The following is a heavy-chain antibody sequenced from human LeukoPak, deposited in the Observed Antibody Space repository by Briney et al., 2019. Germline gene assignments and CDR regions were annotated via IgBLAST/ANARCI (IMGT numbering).Heavy chain of an antibody. J-gene: IGHJ4*02. CDR2: IYYSGST. CDR1: GGSISSGDYY. Sequence: SETLSLTCTVSGGSISSGDYYWRWIRQPPGKGLEWIGYIYYSGSTYYNPSLKSRVTISVDTSKNQFSLKLSSVTAAGTAVYYCARGHYGSGSYYSRGGYFDYWGQGTLVTVSS. D-gene: IGHD3-10*01. V-gene: IGHV4-30-4*08. CDR3: ARGHYGSGSYYSRGGYFDY.